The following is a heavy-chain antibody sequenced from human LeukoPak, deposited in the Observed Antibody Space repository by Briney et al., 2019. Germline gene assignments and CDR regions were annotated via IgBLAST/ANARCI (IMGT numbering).Heavy chain of an antibody. CDR3: ARISLGAIWGYYYGMDV. CDR2: IITIFDTA. CDR1: GGTFSSYS. D-gene: IGHD1-26*01. Sequence: ASVKVSCKASGGTFSSYSISWVRQAPGQGLEWMGGIITIFDTADYAQKFQGRVTITADESTSTAYMELSSLRSEDTAVFYCARISLGAIWGYYYGMDVWGQGTTVTVSS. V-gene: IGHV1-69*13. J-gene: IGHJ6*02.